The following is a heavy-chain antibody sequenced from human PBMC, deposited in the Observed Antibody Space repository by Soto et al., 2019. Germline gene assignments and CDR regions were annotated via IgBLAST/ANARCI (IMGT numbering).Heavy chain of an antibody. D-gene: IGHD1-20*01. CDR3: ARGFNWDDEKATQDF. Sequence: ASVKVSCKASGYSFTSYAIHWVRQAPGQRLEWMGWINSGSVNTQYSQKFQDRVTFTRDTSAGTAYMDLSSLTSEDTAVYYCARGFNWDDEKATQDFWGQGTMVTVSS. CDR1: GYSFTSYA. CDR2: INSGSVNT. J-gene: IGHJ3*01. V-gene: IGHV1-3*01.